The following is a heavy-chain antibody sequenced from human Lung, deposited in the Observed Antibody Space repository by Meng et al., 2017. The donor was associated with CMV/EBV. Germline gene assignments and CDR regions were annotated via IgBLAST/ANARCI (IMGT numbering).Heavy chain of an antibody. CDR2: ISSSSSYI. V-gene: IGHV3-21*01. CDR3: ARDRGYSYGYLDY. D-gene: IGHD5-18*01. J-gene: IGHJ4*02. Sequence: GGSLRLSXAASGFTFSSYSMNWVRQAPGKGLEWVSSISSSSSYIYYADSVKGRFTISRDNAKNSLYLQMNSLRAEDTAVYYCARDRGYSYGYLDYWGQGTLVTVSS. CDR1: GFTFSSYS.